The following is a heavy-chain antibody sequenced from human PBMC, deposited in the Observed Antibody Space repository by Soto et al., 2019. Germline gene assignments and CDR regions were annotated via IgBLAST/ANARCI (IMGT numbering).Heavy chain of an antibody. CDR3: ARDRGYDAHDYYYNTMDV. J-gene: IGHJ6*02. CDR2: IRGFSPYT. Sequence: VGSLRLSCISSGFTFRTYTMNWVRQAPGKGLEWVSGIRGFSPYTFYAESVKGRFTISRDNAKNSLYLQMNSLRAEDTAVYYCARDRGYDAHDYYYNTMDVWGQGTTVTVSS. D-gene: IGHD3-10*01. V-gene: IGHV3-21*01. CDR1: GFTFRTYT.